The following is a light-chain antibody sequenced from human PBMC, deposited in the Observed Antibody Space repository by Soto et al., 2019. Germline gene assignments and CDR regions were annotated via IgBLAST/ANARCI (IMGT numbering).Light chain of an antibody. J-gene: IGKJ1*01. CDR3: QHYNSYSAA. CDR1: PAISSW. Sequence: DIQMTQSPSTLSGSVGDRSTITCRASPAISSWLAWYQQKPGKAPKLLIYKASTLKSGVPSRFSGSGSGTEFTLTISSLQPDDFATYYCQHYNSYSAAFGQGTKVDIK. CDR2: KAS. V-gene: IGKV1-5*03.